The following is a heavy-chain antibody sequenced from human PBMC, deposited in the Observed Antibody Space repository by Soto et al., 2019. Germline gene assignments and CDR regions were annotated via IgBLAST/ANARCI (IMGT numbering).Heavy chain of an antibody. Sequence: GLEWIGYIYYSGSTNYNPSLKSRVTISVDTSKNQFSLKLSSVTAADTAVYYCARLRSSRWLYNWFDPWG. CDR2: IYYSGST. V-gene: IGHV4-59*12. D-gene: IGHD6-13*01. J-gene: IGHJ5*02. CDR3: ARLRSSRWLYNWFDP.